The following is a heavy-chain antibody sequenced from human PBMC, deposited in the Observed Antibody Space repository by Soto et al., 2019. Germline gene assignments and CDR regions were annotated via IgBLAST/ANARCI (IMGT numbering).Heavy chain of an antibody. CDR3: ARAFPGYSYGRVYYYYYGMDV. CDR2: IYYSGST. Sequence: SETLSLTCTVSGGSISSGGYYWSWIRQHPGKGLEWIGYIYYSGSTYYNPSHKSRVTISVDTSKNQFSLKLSSVTAADTAVYYCARAFPGYSYGRVYYYYYGMDVWGQGTTVTVSS. J-gene: IGHJ6*02. CDR1: GGSISSGGYY. V-gene: IGHV4-31*03. D-gene: IGHD5-18*01.